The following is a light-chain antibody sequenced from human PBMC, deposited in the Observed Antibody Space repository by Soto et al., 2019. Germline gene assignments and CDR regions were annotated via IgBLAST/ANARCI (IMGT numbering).Light chain of an antibody. V-gene: IGKV1-27*01. CDR2: AAS. CDR1: QGISNY. J-gene: IGKJ3*01. CDR3: LKYNSAPFT. Sequence: DIQMTQSPSSLSASVGDRVTIACRASQGISNYLAWYQQKPGRAPDLLIYAASTLQSGVPSRFSGSGSGTDFTITISSLQPEDVATYYCLKYNSAPFTFGPGTKVDVK.